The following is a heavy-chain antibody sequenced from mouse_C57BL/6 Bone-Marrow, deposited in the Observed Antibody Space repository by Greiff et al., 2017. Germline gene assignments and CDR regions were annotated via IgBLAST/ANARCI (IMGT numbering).Heavy chain of an antibody. V-gene: IGHV1-81*01. D-gene: IGHD2-5*01. J-gene: IGHJ1*03. CDR3: ARWDSNYVWYFDV. CDR2: IYPRSGNT. CDR1: GYTFTSYG. Sequence: VQLQESGAELARPGASVKLSCKASGYTFTSYGISWVKQRTGQGLEWIGEIYPRSGNTYYNEKFKGKATLTADKSSSTAYMELRSLTSEDSAVYFCARWDSNYVWYFDVWGTGTTVTVSS.